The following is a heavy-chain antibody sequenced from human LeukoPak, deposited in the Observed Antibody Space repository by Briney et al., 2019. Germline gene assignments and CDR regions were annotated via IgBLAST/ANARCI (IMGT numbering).Heavy chain of an antibody. V-gene: IGHV1-46*01. CDR1: GYTFTSYY. CDR2: INPSGGST. J-gene: IGHJ4*02. CDR3: ARVPQLGLFDY. Sequence: ASVTVSCKASGYTFTSYYMHWVRQAPGQGLEWMGIINPSGGSTSYAQKFQGRVTMTRDMSTSTVYMELSSLRSEDTAVYYCARVPQLGLFDYWGQGTLVTVSS. D-gene: IGHD1-1*01.